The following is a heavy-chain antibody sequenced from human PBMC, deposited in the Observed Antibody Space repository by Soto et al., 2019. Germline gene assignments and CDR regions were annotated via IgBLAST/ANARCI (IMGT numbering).Heavy chain of an antibody. CDR2: VNPNSGAT. V-gene: IGHV1-2*02. D-gene: IGHD1-26*01. CDR1: GYTFTGYS. CDR3: GRGRSGQIVVFY. J-gene: IGHJ4*02. Sequence: ASVKVSCKASGYTFTGYSFHWVRQAPGQGLEWMGWVNPNSGATRYAQKFQGRVTMTRDMSITTVYMELNNLSPDDTAVYYCGRGRSGQIVVFYWGQGTPVTVS.